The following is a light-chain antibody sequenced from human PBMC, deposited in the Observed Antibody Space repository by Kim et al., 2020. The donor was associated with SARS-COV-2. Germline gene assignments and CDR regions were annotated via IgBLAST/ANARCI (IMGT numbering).Light chain of an antibody. V-gene: IGKV1-8*01. J-gene: IGKJ2*03. CDR1: QGISSY. Sequence: SAATGDRVTITCRARQGISSYLAWYQQKPGKAPKLLIYAASTLQSGVPSRFSGSGSGTDFTLTISCLQSEDFATYYCQQYYSYVYSFGQGTKLEI. CDR2: AAS. CDR3: QQYYSYVYS.